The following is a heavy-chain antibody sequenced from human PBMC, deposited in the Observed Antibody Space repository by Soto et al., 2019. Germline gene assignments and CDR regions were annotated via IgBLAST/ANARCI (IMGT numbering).Heavy chain of an antibody. Sequence: SGPTLVNPTQTLTLTCTFSGFSLSASGVAVGWIRQPPGKALEWLALIYWDDDKRYNPSLKNRLTITKDTSKNQVVLSMTNMDPVDTGTYYCIYRLGYCSGGSCYYWFDPWGQGTLVTVSS. CDR3: IYRLGYCSGGSCYYWFDP. D-gene: IGHD2-15*01. CDR2: IYWDDDK. J-gene: IGHJ5*02. V-gene: IGHV2-5*02. CDR1: GFSLSASGVA.